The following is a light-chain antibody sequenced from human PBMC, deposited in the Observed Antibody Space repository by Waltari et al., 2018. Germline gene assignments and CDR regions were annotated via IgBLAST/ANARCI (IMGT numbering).Light chain of an antibody. CDR3: QQCDRSPRT. Sequence: IVLTQSPGTLSLSPGERATLSCRASQSVTSSYLAWYQQKPGQAPRLLIYGASTRATGIPDRFSGSGSGTDFKLTISRLEPEEFAVYYCQQCDRSPRTFGGGTKVEIK. J-gene: IGKJ4*02. V-gene: IGKV3-20*01. CDR1: QSVTSSY. CDR2: GAS.